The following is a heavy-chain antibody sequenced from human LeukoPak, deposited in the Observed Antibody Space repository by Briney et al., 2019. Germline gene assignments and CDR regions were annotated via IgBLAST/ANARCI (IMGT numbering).Heavy chain of an antibody. CDR1: GFTFSSYG. CDR2: IWYDGSNK. CDR3: AKSPYSSSWPLYYYYYMDV. D-gene: IGHD6-13*01. J-gene: IGHJ6*03. V-gene: IGHV3-33*06. Sequence: GGSLRLSCAASGFTFSSYGMHWVRQAPGKGLEWVAVIWYDGSNKYYADSVKGRFTISRDHSKNPLYLQMNSLRAEDTAVYYCAKSPYSSSWPLYYYYYMDVWGKGTTVTVSS.